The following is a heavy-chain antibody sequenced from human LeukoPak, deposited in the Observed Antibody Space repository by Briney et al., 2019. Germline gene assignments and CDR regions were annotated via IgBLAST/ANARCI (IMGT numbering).Heavy chain of an antibody. CDR1: GFTFDDYA. J-gene: IGHJ4*02. Sequence: PGGSLRLSCAASGFTFDDYAMHWVRQAPGKGLEWVSGISWNSGSIGYADSVKGRFTISRDNSKNTLYLQMNSLRAEDTAVYYCARDRWVYCSSTSCFPDYWGQGTLVTVSS. V-gene: IGHV3-9*01. CDR2: ISWNSGSI. CDR3: ARDRWVYCSSTSCFPDY. D-gene: IGHD2-2*01.